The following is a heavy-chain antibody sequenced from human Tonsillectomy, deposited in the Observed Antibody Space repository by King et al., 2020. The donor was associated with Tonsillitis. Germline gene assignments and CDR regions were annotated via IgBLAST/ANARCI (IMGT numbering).Heavy chain of an antibody. CDR3: TTESY. Sequence: QLVESGGGLVKPGGSLRLSCAASGFTFSNAWMSWVRQAPGKGLEWVGRMQSKTDGGTTDYAAPVKGRFTISRDDSKNTLYLQMNSLKTEDTAVYYCTTESYWGQGTLVTVSS. CDR2: MQSKTDGGTT. J-gene: IGHJ4*02. CDR1: GFTFSNAW. V-gene: IGHV3-15*01.